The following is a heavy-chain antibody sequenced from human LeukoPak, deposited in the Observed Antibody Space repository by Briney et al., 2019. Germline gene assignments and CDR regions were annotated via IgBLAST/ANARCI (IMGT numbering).Heavy chain of an antibody. Sequence: GGSLRLSCAASGFTFSSYSMNWVRQAPGKGLGWVSSISSSSSYIYYADSVKGRFTISRDNSKNTLSLQMNSLRVEDTAVYYCAKEVAALGKYFFYGMDVWGQGTTVTVSS. CDR1: GFTFSSYS. J-gene: IGHJ6*02. D-gene: IGHD6-13*01. CDR2: ISSSSSYI. V-gene: IGHV3-21*01. CDR3: AKEVAALGKYFFYGMDV.